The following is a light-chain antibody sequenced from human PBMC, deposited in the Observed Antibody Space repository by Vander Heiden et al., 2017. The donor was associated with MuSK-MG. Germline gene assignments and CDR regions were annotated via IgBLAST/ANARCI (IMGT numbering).Light chain of an antibody. V-gene: IGLV2-11*01. J-gene: IGLJ2*01. CDR1: SSDVGGYNY. CDR3: CSYAGSYTSL. CDR2: DVS. Sequence: QSALTQPRSVSGSPGQSVTISCTGTSSDVGGYNYVSWYQQHPGKAPKLMISDVSKRPSGVPDRFSGSKSGNTASLTISGLQAEDEADYYCCSYAGSYTSLFGGGTKV.